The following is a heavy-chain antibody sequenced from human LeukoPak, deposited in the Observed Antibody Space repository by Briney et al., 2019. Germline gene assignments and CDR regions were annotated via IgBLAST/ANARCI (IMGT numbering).Heavy chain of an antibody. CDR1: EFTFSTYS. D-gene: IGHD6-13*01. CDR2: ISTSSSTI. V-gene: IGHV3-48*01. J-gene: IGHJ3*02. CDR3: ARRSAAGSRAFDI. Sequence: GGSLGLSCAASEFTFSTYSMNWVRQAPGKGLEWVSYISTSSSTIYYADSVKGRFTISRDNAKNSLYPQMNSLRAEDTAVYYCARRSAAGSRAFDIWGQGTMVTVSS.